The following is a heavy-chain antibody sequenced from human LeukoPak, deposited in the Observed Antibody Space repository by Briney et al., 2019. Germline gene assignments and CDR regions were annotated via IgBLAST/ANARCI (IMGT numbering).Heavy chain of an antibody. CDR2: MNSDGSRT. Sequence: HPGGSLRLSCAASGFTFSSYWMHWVRQGPGKGLEWVSHMNSDGSRTSYADSVKGRFTISRDNAKNTLYLQMNSLRDEDTAVYYCTREGRGWFGEPSHDTWGQGTLVTVS. V-gene: IGHV3-74*01. CDR1: GFTFSSYW. J-gene: IGHJ5*02. D-gene: IGHD3-10*01. CDR3: TREGRGWFGEPSHDT.